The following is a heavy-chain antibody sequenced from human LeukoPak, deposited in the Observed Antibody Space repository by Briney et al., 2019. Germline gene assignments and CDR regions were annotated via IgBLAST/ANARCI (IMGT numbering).Heavy chain of an antibody. J-gene: IGHJ4*02. CDR3: ARWSYEGSFFDY. D-gene: IGHD1-26*01. V-gene: IGHV4-31*03. Sequence: SQTLSLTCTVSGGSISSGGYYWSWIRQHPGKGLEWIGYIYYSGSTYYNPSLKSRVTMSVDTSKNQFSLKLSSVTAADTAVYYCARWSYEGSFFDYWGQGTLVTVSS. CDR1: GGSISSGGYY. CDR2: IYYSGST.